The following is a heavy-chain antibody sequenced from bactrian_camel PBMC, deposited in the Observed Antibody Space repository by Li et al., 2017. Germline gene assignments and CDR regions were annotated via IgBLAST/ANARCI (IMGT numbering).Heavy chain of an antibody. CDR1: GFTYSRYS. CDR3: AAYGKWYNYTPRCGIGDNFNY. D-gene: IGHD2*01. CDR2: ISNDGTT. J-gene: IGHJ4*01. Sequence: VQLVESGGGLVTPGGSLRLACAASGFTYSRYSMGWFRQAPGKEREGVAVISNDGTTAYADSVKGRFTISQDNGKNTLYLQMNDMEPTDTAMYYCAAYGKWYNYTPRCGIGDNFNYRGQGTQVTVS. V-gene: IGHV3S67*01.